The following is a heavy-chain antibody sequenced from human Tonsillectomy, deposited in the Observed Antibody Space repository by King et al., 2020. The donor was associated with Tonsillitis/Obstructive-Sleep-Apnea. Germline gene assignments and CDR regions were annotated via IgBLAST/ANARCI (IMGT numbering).Heavy chain of an antibody. CDR2: IYYSGST. J-gene: IGHJ6*03. CDR1: GGSISSYY. Sequence: VQLQESGPGLVKPSETLSLTCTVSGGSISSYYWSWIRQPPGKGLEWIGYIYYSGSTNYNPSLKSRVTISVDTSKNQFSLKLTSVTAADTAVYYCATTSGSGSYYYYYCYMDVWGKGTTVTVSS. V-gene: IGHV4-59*01. D-gene: IGHD3-10*01. CDR3: ATTSGSGSYYYYYCYMDV.